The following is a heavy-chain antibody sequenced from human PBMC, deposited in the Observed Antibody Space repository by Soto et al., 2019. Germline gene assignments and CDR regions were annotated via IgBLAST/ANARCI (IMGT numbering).Heavy chain of an antibody. V-gene: IGHV3-23*01. Sequence: EVQLLESGGGSVQPGESLRLSCAASGFTFSTYAMNWVRQAPGKGLEWVSGIRGRGGSTYYADSVKGRFTISRDTSRNTLYLQMNSLRAEDTAVYYCAKVDGLIRLYVPNLSDRNVEYFQHWGQGTLVTVSS. CDR1: GFTFSTYA. CDR3: AKVDGLIRLYVPNLSDRNVEYFQH. J-gene: IGHJ1*01. CDR2: IRGRGGST. D-gene: IGHD3-16*01.